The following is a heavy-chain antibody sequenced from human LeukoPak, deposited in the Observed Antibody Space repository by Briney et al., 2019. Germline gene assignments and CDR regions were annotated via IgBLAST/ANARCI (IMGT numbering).Heavy chain of an antibody. V-gene: IGHV3-23*01. D-gene: IGHD6-19*01. CDR3: AKDAPRSSGWFFLDY. Sequence: GGSLRLSCAASGFTFSSYAMSWVRQAPGKGLEWVAGVSNGGDRTYHADSVKGRFTISRDNSKSALFLQMNSLRDEDTAVYYCAKDAPRSSGWFFLDYWGQGTLVTVSS. J-gene: IGHJ4*02. CDR1: GFTFSSYA. CDR2: VSNGGDRT.